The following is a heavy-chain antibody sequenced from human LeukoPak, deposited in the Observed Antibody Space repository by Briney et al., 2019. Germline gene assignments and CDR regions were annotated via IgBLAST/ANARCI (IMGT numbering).Heavy chain of an antibody. Sequence: QPGGSLRLSCTPSGFTFSSYVMHWVRQAPGKGLEWVAFISYDGSKKYYADSVKGRFTISRDNSKNTLYLQMNSLRTEDTAVYYCARDLVPPDDYHRRGSYYGRGFDYWGQGTLVTVSS. CDR1: GFTFSSYV. J-gene: IGHJ4*02. D-gene: IGHD3-22*01. CDR2: ISYDGSKK. CDR3: ARDLVPPDDYHRRGSYYGRGFDY. V-gene: IGHV3-30*03.